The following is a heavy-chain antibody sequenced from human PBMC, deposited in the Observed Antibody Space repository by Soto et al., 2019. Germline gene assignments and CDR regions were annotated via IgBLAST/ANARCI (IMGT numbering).Heavy chain of an antibody. Sequence: QVQLVESGGGVVQPGRSLRLSCAASGFTFSSYGMHWVRQAPGKGLEWVAVIWYDGSKKYYADSVKGRFTISRDNSKNTLYLQMNRLRDEDTAVYYCASHPVIAVAGSGVYWGQGTLVTVSS. D-gene: IGHD6-19*01. CDR2: IWYDGSKK. J-gene: IGHJ4*02. CDR1: GFTFSSYG. V-gene: IGHV3-33*01. CDR3: ASHPVIAVAGSGVY.